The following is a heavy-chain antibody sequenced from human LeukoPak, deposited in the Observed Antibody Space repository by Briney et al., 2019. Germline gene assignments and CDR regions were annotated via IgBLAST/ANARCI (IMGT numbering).Heavy chain of an antibody. CDR3: ARDGAFWSGYPYYFDY. CDR1: GFIFSSYD. CDR2: IWHDGSNS. Sequence: GGSLRLSCAASGFIFSSYDMHWVRQAPGKGLEWVAVIWHDGSNSYYADSVMGRFTISRDNSKNTLYPQMNSLRAEDTAVYYCARDGAFWSGYPYYFDYWGQGTLVTVSS. J-gene: IGHJ4*02. D-gene: IGHD3-3*01. V-gene: IGHV3-33*08.